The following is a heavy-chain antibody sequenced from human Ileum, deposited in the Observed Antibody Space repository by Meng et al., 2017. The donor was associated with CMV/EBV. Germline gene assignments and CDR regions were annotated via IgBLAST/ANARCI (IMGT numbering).Heavy chain of an antibody. CDR1: GFTFSSYS. Sequence: GGSLRLSCAASGFTFSSYSMNWVRQAPGKGLEWVSSISSSSSYIYYADSVKGRFTISRDNAKNTLYVQMNSLRTEDTAVYYCATEYSSSPGVVLGDAFHIWGQGTVVT. J-gene: IGHJ3*02. CDR3: ATEYSSSPGVVLGDAFHI. D-gene: IGHD6-6*01. CDR2: ISSSSSYI. V-gene: IGHV3-21*01.